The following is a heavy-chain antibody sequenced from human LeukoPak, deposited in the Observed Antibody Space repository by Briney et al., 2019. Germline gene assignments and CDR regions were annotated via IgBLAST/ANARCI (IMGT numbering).Heavy chain of an antibody. Sequence: SVKVSCKASGGTFSSYAISWVRQAPGQGLEWMGGIIPIFGTANYAQEFQGRVTITADESTSTAYMELSSVRSEDTAVYYCARADSGYDNYYYYYMDVWGKGTTVTVSS. CDR1: GGTFSSYA. CDR2: IIPIFGTA. J-gene: IGHJ6*03. D-gene: IGHD5-12*01. CDR3: ARADSGYDNYYYYYMDV. V-gene: IGHV1-69*01.